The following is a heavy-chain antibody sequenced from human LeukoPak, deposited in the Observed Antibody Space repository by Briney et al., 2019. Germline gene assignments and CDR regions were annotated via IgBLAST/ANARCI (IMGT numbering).Heavy chain of an antibody. J-gene: IGHJ4*02. Sequence: PSGTLSLTCAVSGGSIKSNNWWSWVRQPPGKGLEWIGEIYHSGSTNYNPSLESRVTVSVDKSKNQFSLDLSSVTAADTAVYYCARDDSGSYNYWGQGTLVTVSS. CDR3: ARDDSGSYNY. V-gene: IGHV4-4*02. D-gene: IGHD1-26*01. CDR2: IYHSGST. CDR1: GGSIKSNNW.